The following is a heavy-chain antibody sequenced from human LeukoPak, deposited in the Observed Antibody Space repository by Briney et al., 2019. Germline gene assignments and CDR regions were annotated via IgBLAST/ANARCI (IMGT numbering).Heavy chain of an antibody. Sequence: GGSLRLSCAASGFTFDDYGMSWVRQAPGKGLEWVSGINWNGGSTTYADSVKGRFTISRDNAKNSLHLQMNTLRAEDTAVYYCAKDCSSTSCYQAFDYWGQGTLVTVSS. V-gene: IGHV3-20*04. CDR2: INWNGGST. CDR1: GFTFDDYG. CDR3: AKDCSSTSCYQAFDY. D-gene: IGHD2-2*01. J-gene: IGHJ4*02.